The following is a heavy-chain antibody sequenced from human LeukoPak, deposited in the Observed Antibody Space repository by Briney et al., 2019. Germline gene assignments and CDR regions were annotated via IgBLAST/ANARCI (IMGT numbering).Heavy chain of an antibody. D-gene: IGHD3-10*01. CDR1: GGSISSYY. Sequence: PSETLSLTCTVSGGSISSYYWSWIRQPPGKGLEWIGYIYYSGSTNYNPSLKSRVTISVDTSKNQFSLKLSSVTAADTAVYYCARGKEWGFGDLDYWGQGTLVTVSS. J-gene: IGHJ4*02. CDR3: ARGKEWGFGDLDY. V-gene: IGHV4-59*01. CDR2: IYYSGST.